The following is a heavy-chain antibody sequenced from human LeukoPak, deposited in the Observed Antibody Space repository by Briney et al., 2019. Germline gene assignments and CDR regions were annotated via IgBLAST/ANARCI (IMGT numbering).Heavy chain of an antibody. D-gene: IGHD3-22*01. CDR2: ISGGGGST. CDR1: GFTFSSYA. V-gene: IGHV3-23*01. CDR3: AKGTGKYYYDSSGYYYFDY. Sequence: GGSLRLSCAASGFTFSSYAMSWVRQAPGKGLEWVSAISGGGGSTYYADSVKGRFTISRDNSKNTLYLQMNSLRAEDTAVYYCAKGTGKYYYDSSGYYYFDYWGQGTLVTVSS. J-gene: IGHJ4*02.